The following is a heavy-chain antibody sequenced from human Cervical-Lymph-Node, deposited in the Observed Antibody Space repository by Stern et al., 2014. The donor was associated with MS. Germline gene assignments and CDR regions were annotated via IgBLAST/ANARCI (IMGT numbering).Heavy chain of an antibody. CDR3: GRDTCRGGGCYFRY. CDR2: VSNEGSKQ. J-gene: IGHJ4*02. V-gene: IGHV3-30-3*01. CDR1: GFIFSNYA. D-gene: IGHD2-15*01. Sequence: DQLVESGGGVVQPGRSLRLSCAASGFIFSNYAMHWVRQAPRKGLDWVAFVSNEGSKQFYADSVKGRFTISRDNANNTLYLQMNSLRPEDTAVYYCGRDTCRGGGCYFRYWGQGILITVSS.